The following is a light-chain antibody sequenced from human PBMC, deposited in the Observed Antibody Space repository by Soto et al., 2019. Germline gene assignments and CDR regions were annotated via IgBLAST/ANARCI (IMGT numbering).Light chain of an antibody. CDR3: SSYTSSSTPPYV. Sequence: SVLTQPAPLSGSPGQSITLSRPGNSSDVGGYNYVSWYQQHPGKAPKLMIYDVSNRPSGVSNRFSGSKSGNTASLTISGLQAEDEADYYCSSYTSSSTPPYVFGTGTKVTVL. J-gene: IGLJ1*01. CDR1: SSDVGGYNY. V-gene: IGLV2-14*01. CDR2: DVS.